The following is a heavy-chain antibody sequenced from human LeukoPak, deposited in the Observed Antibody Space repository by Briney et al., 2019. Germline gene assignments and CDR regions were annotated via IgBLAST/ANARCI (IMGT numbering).Heavy chain of an antibody. V-gene: IGHV3-23*01. Sequence: GGSLRLSCAASGFTFSSYAMSWVRQAPGKGLEWVSAISGSGGSTYYADSVKGRFTISRDNSKNTLYLQMNSLRAEDTAAYYCAKDSLYSSGWYAYWGQGTLVTVSS. J-gene: IGHJ4*02. CDR1: GFTFSSYA. CDR3: AKDSLYSSGWYAY. CDR2: ISGSGGST. D-gene: IGHD6-19*01.